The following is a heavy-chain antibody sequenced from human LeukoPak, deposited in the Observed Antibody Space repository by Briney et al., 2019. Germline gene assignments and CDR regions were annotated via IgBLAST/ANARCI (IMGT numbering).Heavy chain of an antibody. Sequence: SQTLSLTCTVSGGSISSGSYYWIWIRQPAGKGLEWIGRFYTSGTTNYNPSLKSRVTISVDTSKNQFSLKLSSVTAADTAVYYCARALEGGYNYSFDYWGQGTLVTVSS. J-gene: IGHJ4*02. V-gene: IGHV4-61*02. D-gene: IGHD5-24*01. CDR3: ARALEGGYNYSFDY. CDR1: GGSISSGSYY. CDR2: FYTSGTT.